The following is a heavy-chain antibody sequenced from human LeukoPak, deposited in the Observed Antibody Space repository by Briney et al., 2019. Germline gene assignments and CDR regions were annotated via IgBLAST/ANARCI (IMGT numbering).Heavy chain of an antibody. CDR3: AMCSSSWSRWNAFDI. J-gene: IGHJ3*02. Sequence: GESLKISCQGSGYTFTTYWIAWVRQMPGKGLEWMRSIYPGDSDARYSPSFQGQVTISADTSINTAHLQWSSLKASDTAMYYCAMCSSSWSRWNAFDIWGQGTMVTGSS. V-gene: IGHV5-51*01. CDR1: GYTFTTYW. D-gene: IGHD6-13*01. CDR2: IYPGDSDA.